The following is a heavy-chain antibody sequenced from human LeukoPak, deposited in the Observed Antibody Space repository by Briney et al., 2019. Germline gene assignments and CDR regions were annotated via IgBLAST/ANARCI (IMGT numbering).Heavy chain of an antibody. D-gene: IGHD5-18*01. CDR1: GFTFSSYG. CDR2: ISYDGSNK. CDR3: ARDVGYFRFDY. V-gene: IGHV3-30*03. J-gene: IGHJ4*02. Sequence: GGSLRLSCAASGFTFSSYGMHWVRQAPGKGLEWVAVISYDGSNKYYADSVKGRFTISRDNSKNTPYLQMNCLRAEDTAVYYCARDVGYFRFDYWGQGTLVTVSS.